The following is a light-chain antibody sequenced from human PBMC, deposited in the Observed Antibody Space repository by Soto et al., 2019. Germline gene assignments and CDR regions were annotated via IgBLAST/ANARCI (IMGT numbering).Light chain of an antibody. Sequence: QSVLIQPASVSGSPGQSITISCTGTSSDVGGYNYVSWYQHHPGKAPKLMIYDVSNRPSGVSNRFSGSKSGNTASLIISGLQAEYEADYYCSSYTSSSTLSTYVFGTGTKVTVL. J-gene: IGLJ1*01. V-gene: IGLV2-14*03. CDR1: SSDVGGYNY. CDR2: DVS. CDR3: SSYTSSSTLSTYV.